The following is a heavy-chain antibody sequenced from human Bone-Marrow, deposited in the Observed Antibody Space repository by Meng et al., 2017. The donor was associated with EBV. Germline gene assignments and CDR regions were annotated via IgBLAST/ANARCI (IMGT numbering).Heavy chain of an antibody. CDR1: GYTFTSYA. J-gene: IGHJ4*02. D-gene: IGHD3-10*01. CDR3: ARGVLGMVYYFDY. Sequence: QVQLVQSGSEVRKPGASVKISCKAPGYTFTSYAMNWGRQAPGQGLEWMGWINTNTGNPTYAQGFTGRFVFSLDTSVGTAYLQISSLKAEDTAVYYCARGVLGMVYYFDYWGQGTLVTVSS. CDR2: INTNTGNP. V-gene: IGHV7-4-1*02.